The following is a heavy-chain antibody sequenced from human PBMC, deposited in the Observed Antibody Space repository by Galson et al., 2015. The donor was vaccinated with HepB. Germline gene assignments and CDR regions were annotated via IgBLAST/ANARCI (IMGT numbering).Heavy chain of an antibody. CDR2: IKQDGSEK. Sequence: SLRLSCAASGFTFSSYWMSWVRQAPGKGLKWVANIKQDGSEKYYVDSVKGRFTISRDNAKNSLYLQMNSLRAEDTAVYYCARLSSGYAFGAFDIWGQGTMVTVSS. J-gene: IGHJ3*02. CDR3: ARLSSGYAFGAFDI. V-gene: IGHV3-7*03. D-gene: IGHD5-12*01. CDR1: GFTFSSYW.